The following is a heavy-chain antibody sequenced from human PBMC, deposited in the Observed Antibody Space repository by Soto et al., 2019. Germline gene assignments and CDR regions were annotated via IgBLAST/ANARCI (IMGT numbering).Heavy chain of an antibody. CDR2: IIPISDTT. J-gene: IGHJ6*02. CDR3: ARSQGSSTSLEIYYYYYYGMDV. Sequence: QVQLVQSGAEVKKPGSSVKVSCKASGGTFSSYAISWVRQAPGQGLEWMGGIIPISDTTNYAQKFQGRVTITADESMSTAYMELSSLRSEVTAVYYCARSQGSSTSLEIYYYYYYGMDVWGQGTTVTVSS. V-gene: IGHV1-69*19. CDR1: GGTFSSYA. D-gene: IGHD2-2*01.